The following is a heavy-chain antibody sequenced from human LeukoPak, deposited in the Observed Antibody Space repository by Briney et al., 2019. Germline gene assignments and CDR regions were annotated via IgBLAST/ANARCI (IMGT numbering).Heavy chain of an antibody. CDR1: GFAISRFW. CDR2: IDTGGSTT. V-gene: IGHV3-74*01. J-gene: IGHJ4*02. CDR3: ATLNSSGNDY. D-gene: IGHD5-18*01. Sequence: GGSLRLSCAPSGFAISRFWMQWVRQPPGKGLVWVSRIDTGGSTTTYADSVKGRFTISRDNAKNTVYLQINSLRAEDTAVYYCATLNSSGNDYWGQGVLVTVSS.